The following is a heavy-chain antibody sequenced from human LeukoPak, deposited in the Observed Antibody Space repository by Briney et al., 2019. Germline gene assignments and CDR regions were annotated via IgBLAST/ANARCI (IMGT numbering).Heavy chain of an antibody. CDR2: IYSGGST. D-gene: IGHD2-15*01. CDR3: ARGRGGGPFDY. J-gene: IGHJ4*02. V-gene: IGHV3-53*01. Sequence: GGSLRLSCAASGFTFSSYDMTWVRQAPGRGLEWVSVIYSGGSTYYADSVKGRFTISRDNSKNTLYLQMNSLRAEDTAVYYCARGRGGGPFDYWGQGTLVTVSS. CDR1: GFTFSSYD.